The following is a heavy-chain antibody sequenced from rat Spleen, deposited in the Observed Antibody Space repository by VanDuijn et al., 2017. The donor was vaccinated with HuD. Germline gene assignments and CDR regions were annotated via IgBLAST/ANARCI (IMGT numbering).Heavy chain of an antibody. CDR3: ARRYGYTHFDY. D-gene: IGHD1-9*01. CDR1: GFTFSDYY. Sequence: EVQLVESDGGLVQPGRSLKLSCAASGFTFSDYYMAWVRQAPTKGLEWVATISYDGSSTYYRDSVKGRFTISRDNAKSTLYLQMDSLRSEDTATYYCARRYGYTHFDYWGQGVMVTVSS. J-gene: IGHJ2*01. V-gene: IGHV5-29*01. CDR2: ISYDGSST.